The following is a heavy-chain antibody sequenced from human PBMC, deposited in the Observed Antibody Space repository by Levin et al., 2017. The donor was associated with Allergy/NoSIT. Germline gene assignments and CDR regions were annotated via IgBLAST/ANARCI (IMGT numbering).Heavy chain of an antibody. D-gene: IGHD1-14*01. Sequence: GGSLRLSCAASGFTFSSYGMHWVRQAPGKGLEWVAVISYDGSNKYYADSVKGRFTISRDNSKNTLYLQMNSLRAEDTAVYYCAKGRKPTDWYFDLWGRGTLVTVSS. CDR3: AKGRKPTDWYFDL. V-gene: IGHV3-30*18. J-gene: IGHJ2*01. CDR1: GFTFSSYG. CDR2: ISYDGSNK.